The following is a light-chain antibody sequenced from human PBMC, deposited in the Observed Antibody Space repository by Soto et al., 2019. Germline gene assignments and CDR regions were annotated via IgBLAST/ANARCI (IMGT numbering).Light chain of an antibody. CDR2: RHN. CDR3: ATWDDSLSGQV. Sequence: QSVLTQPPSASGTPGQRVTISCSGSSSNIGSNTVNWYQQLPGTAPKLLIYRHNQRPSGVPDRFSGSKSGTSASLAISGLQSEDEADYYCATWDDSLSGQVFGGGTKLTVL. J-gene: IGLJ2*01. CDR1: SSNIGSNT. V-gene: IGLV1-44*01.